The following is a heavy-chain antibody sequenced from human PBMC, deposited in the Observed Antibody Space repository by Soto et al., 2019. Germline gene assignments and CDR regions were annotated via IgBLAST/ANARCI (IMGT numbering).Heavy chain of an antibody. D-gene: IGHD3-22*01. CDR2: IKSKTDGGTT. CDR3: TTEVVVVITPFDY. CDR1: GFTFSNAW. Sequence: PVGSLRLSCAASGFTFSNAWMSWVRQAPGKGLEWVGRIKSKTDGGTTDYAAPVKGRFTISRDDSKNTLYLQMNSLKTEDTAVYYCTTEVVVVITPFDYWGQGTLVTVSS. J-gene: IGHJ4*02. V-gene: IGHV3-15*01.